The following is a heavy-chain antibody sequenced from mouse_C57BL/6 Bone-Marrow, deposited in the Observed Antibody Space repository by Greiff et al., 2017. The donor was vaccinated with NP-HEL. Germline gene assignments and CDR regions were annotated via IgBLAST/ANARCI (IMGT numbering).Heavy chain of an antibody. CDR3: ARERYDYDEVFAY. CDR2: ISDGGSYT. Sequence: EVKLMESGGGLVKPGGSLKLSCAASGFTFSSYAMSWVRQTPEKRLEWVATISDGGSYTYYPDNVKGRFTISRDNAKNNLYLQMSHLKSEDTAMYYCARERYDYDEVFAYWGQGSLVTVSA. J-gene: IGHJ3*01. D-gene: IGHD2-4*01. CDR1: GFTFSSYA. V-gene: IGHV5-4*01.